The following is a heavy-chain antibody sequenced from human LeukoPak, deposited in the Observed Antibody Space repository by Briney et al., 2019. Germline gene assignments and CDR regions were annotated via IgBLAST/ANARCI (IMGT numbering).Heavy chain of an antibody. CDR2: IYPGDSDT. V-gene: IGHV5-51*01. J-gene: IGHJ5*02. Sequence: GESLKISCKGSGYSFTSYWIGWVRQMPGKGLEWMGIIYPGDSDTRYSPSFQGQVTISADKSISTAYLQWSSLKASDTAMYYCARQGAVGITGMDPRHNWFDPWGQGTLVTVSS. CDR3: ARQGAVGITGMDPRHNWFDP. CDR1: GYSFTSYW. D-gene: IGHD1-20*01.